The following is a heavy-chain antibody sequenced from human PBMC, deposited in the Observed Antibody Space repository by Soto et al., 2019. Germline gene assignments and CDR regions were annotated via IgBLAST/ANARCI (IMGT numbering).Heavy chain of an antibody. CDR3: ARGVATIGP. D-gene: IGHD5-12*01. CDR2: IYYRGST. CDR1: GDSVSSYY. J-gene: IGHJ5*02. Sequence: SETLSLTCTVSGDSVSSYYWTWIRQPPGKGLKWIGYIYYRGSTNYNPSLRCRVTISVDTSKNQFSLKLTSVTAADTAVYYCARGVATIGPWGQGTLVTVSS. V-gene: IGHV4-59*02.